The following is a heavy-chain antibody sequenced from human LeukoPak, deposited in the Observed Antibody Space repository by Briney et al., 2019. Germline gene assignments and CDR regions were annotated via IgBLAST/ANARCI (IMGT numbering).Heavy chain of an antibody. J-gene: IGHJ3*02. D-gene: IGHD1-26*01. CDR1: GYTFTNYP. Sequence: ASVKVSCKASGYTFTNYPIYWIRQAPGQGLEWMGWINAGNGDTKYSQNFQGRITITRDTSASTAYMELSSLRSEDTAVYYCARLLYHTSGGDLAAFDIWGQGTMITVSS. V-gene: IGHV1-3*01. CDR3: ARLLYHTSGGDLAAFDI. CDR2: INAGNGDT.